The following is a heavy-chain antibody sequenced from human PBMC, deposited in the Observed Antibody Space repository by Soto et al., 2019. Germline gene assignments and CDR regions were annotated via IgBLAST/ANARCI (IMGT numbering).Heavy chain of an antibody. Sequence: GXAVKGTCNAAGCTFTGYGVVWVRRSPGQGLEWMGWISAYNGNTNYAQKLQGRVTMTTDTSTSTAYMELRSLRADDTAVYYSARYPGGGSSWYHRAFAIGGQGTMGT. J-gene: IGHJ3*02. CDR2: ISAYNGNT. D-gene: IGHD6-13*01. CDR1: GCTFTGYG. V-gene: IGHV1-18*04. CDR3: ARYPGGGSSWYHRAFAI.